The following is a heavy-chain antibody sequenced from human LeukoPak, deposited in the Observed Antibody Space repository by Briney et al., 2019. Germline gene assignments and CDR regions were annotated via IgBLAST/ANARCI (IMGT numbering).Heavy chain of an antibody. Sequence: PGGSLRLSCAASGFTFSSYSMNWVRQAPGKGLEWVLSISSSSSSYIYYADSVKGRFTIARDNNKNSMYVKMNRVRAEDTAVYYCARPYDFWSGSPAEAFDPWGQGTLVTVSS. CDR1: GFTFSSYS. D-gene: IGHD3-3*01. V-gene: IGHV3-21*01. CDR3: ARPYDFWSGSPAEAFDP. CDR2: ISSSSSSYI. J-gene: IGHJ5*02.